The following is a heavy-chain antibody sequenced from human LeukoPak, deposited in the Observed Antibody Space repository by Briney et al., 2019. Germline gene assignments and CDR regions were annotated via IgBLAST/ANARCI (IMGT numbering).Heavy chain of an antibody. V-gene: IGHV3-49*04. Sequence: GGSLRLSCAASGFTLSDHYMDWVRQAPGKGLEWVGFIRSKAYGGTTEYAASVKGRFTISRDDSKSIAYLQMNSLKTEDTAVYYCTRDQTPYYWGQGTLVTVSS. CDR2: IRSKAYGGTT. CDR3: TRDQTPYY. CDR1: GFTLSDHY. J-gene: IGHJ4*02.